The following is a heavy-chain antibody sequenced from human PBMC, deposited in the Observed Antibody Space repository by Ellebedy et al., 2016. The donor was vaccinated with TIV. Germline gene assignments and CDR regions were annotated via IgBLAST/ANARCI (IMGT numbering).Heavy chain of an antibody. V-gene: IGHV4-39*01. CDR1: GGSIKSTDYY. CDR2: LSYGGRP. J-gene: IGHJ4*02. CDR3: ARQARPRGYSSPSFRPRFHFDI. Sequence: MPSETLSLTCTVSGGSIKSTDYYWGWIRKTPAMGLEWIGSLSYGGRPYNNPSLKTRLTISVDTSTNQFYVNMPSVTAEDTSIYFCARQARPRGYSSPSFRPRFHFDIWGQGILVTVSS. D-gene: IGHD1-1*01.